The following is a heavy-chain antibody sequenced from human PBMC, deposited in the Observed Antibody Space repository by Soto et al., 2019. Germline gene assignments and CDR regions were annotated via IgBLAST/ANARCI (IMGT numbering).Heavy chain of an antibody. D-gene: IGHD3-3*01. V-gene: IGHV4-4*02. CDR1: GDSVSSNNW. CDR2: IYPGVTT. J-gene: IGHJ5*02. Sequence: QVQLQESGPGLVKPSGTLSLACAVSGDSVSSNNWWSWVRQPPGKGLEWIGEIYPGVTTNYNPSLXSXAXIXXDKSNNQVSLELSSVTAADTAVYYCARGSTWRVDPWGQGTLVTVSS. CDR3: ARGSTWRVDP.